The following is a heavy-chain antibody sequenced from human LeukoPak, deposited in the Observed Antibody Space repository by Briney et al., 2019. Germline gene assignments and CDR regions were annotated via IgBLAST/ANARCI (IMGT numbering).Heavy chain of an antibody. J-gene: IGHJ5*02. CDR2: ISYSGST. Sequence: SETLSLTCTVSGGSISNYYWSWIRQPPGKGLEWIGYISYSGSTNYNPSLRSRVTISVDTSKNQFSLKLSSVTAADTAVYYCARGRGRFDPWGQGTLVTVSS. CDR1: GGSISNYY. V-gene: IGHV4-59*01. D-gene: IGHD1-26*01. CDR3: ARGRGRFDP.